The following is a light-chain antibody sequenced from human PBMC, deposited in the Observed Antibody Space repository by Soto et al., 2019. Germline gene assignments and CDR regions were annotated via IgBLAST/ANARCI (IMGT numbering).Light chain of an antibody. CDR1: QSISSY. CDR3: QQSYSTPLT. V-gene: IGKV1-39*01. CDR2: AAS. Sequence: DIQMTQSPSSLSASVGDRVTITCRASQSISSYLNWYQQKPGKAPKLLIYAASRLQSGVPLRFSGSGSGTDFNLTISSLQPEHFATYYCQQSYSTPLTFGGGTKVQIK. J-gene: IGKJ4*01.